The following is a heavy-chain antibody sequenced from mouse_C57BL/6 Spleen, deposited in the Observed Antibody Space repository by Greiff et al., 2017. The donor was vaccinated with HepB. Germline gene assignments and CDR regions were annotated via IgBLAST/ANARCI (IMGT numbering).Heavy chain of an antibody. V-gene: IGHV3-1*01. Sequence: EVQLQESGPGMVKPSQSLYLTCTVSGYSFTSGYDWYWIRHCPGNELEWMGYISYSGSTNYNPSLKSRISITHDTSKNHFFLKMKSVTTEDTSTYYWARADWYMDVWGTGTSVTVSS. CDR1: GYSFTSGYD. CDR2: ISYSGST. J-gene: IGHJ1*03. CDR3: ARADWYMDV.